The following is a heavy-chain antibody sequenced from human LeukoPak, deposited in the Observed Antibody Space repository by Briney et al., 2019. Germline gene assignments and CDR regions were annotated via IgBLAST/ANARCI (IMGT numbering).Heavy chain of an antibody. Sequence: PSETLSLTCTVSGGSINSSSYYWGWIRQPPGKGLEWIGSIYYSGSTNYNPSLKSRVTISVDTSKNQFSLKLSSVTAADTAVYYCARALPWIAAAGPSDYWGQGTLVTVSS. CDR2: IYYSGST. J-gene: IGHJ4*02. V-gene: IGHV4-39*07. CDR1: GGSINSSSYY. CDR3: ARALPWIAAAGPSDY. D-gene: IGHD6-13*01.